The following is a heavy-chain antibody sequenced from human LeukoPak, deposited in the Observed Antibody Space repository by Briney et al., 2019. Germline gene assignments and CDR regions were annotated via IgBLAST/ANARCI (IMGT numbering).Heavy chain of an antibody. V-gene: IGHV3-15*07. D-gene: IGHD3-22*01. Sequence: GGSLRLSCAPSGFTFSNAWMNWVRQAPGKGLEWVGRIRSNSGGGTIDYAAPVKGRFTLSRDDSKTTLYLQMNSLQTEDTAVYYCATDFYDSTWGQGTLVTVSS. J-gene: IGHJ5*02. CDR3: ATDFYDST. CDR2: IRSNSGGGTI. CDR1: GFTFSNAW.